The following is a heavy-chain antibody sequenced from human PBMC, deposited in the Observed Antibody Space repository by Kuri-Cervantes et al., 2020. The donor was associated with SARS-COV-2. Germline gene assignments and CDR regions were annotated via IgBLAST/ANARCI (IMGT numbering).Heavy chain of an antibody. Sequence: GGSLRLSCAASGFTFSSYGMHWVRQAPGKGLEWVAVISYDGSNKYYADSVKGRFTISRDNSKNTLYLQMNSLRAEDTAVYYCAKGFTIFGVVIFPLSYYYGMDVWGQGTTVTVSS. V-gene: IGHV3-30*18. J-gene: IGHJ6*02. CDR2: ISYDGSNK. D-gene: IGHD3-3*01. CDR1: GFTFSSYG. CDR3: AKGFTIFGVVIFPLSYYYGMDV.